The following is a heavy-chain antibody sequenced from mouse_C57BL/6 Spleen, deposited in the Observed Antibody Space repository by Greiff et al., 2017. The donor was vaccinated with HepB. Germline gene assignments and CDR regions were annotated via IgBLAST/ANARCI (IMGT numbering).Heavy chain of an antibody. Sequence: QVQLQQSGAELVKPGASVKLSCKASGYTFTSYWMHWVKQRPGRGLEWIGRIDPNSGGTKYNEKFKSKATLTVDKPSSTAYMQLSSLTSEDSAVYYCAVYSNYFYYYAMDYWGQGTSVTVSS. CDR1: GYTFTSYW. CDR2: IDPNSGGT. J-gene: IGHJ4*01. CDR3: AVYSNYFYYYAMDY. V-gene: IGHV1-72*01. D-gene: IGHD2-5*01.